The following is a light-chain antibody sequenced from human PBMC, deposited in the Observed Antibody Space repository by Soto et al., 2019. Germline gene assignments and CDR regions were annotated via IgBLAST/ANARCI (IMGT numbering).Light chain of an antibody. Sequence: EVVMTQSPATVSVSPGEGVTLSCRASQTISNDLAWYQQKHGQAPRLLIYGASTRATGVPARFSGGGSGTEFTLTISSLQSEDFAFYYCQQNNKWPPVTFGGGNKVEIK. CDR1: QTISND. J-gene: IGKJ4*01. CDR3: QQNNKWPPVT. CDR2: GAS. V-gene: IGKV3-15*01.